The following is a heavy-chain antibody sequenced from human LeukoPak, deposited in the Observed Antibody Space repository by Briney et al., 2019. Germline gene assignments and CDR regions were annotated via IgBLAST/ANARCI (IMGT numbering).Heavy chain of an antibody. Sequence: GGSLRLSCAASRFTFSIYSMHWVRQAPGKGLEWEAVISYGGSNKYYADSVKGRFTVSRDNSKSTLYLQMNSLRAEDTAVYYCARAGDFDWLFNLDAFDIWGQGTMVTVSS. D-gene: IGHD3-9*01. CDR1: RFTFSIYS. CDR2: ISYGGSNK. J-gene: IGHJ3*02. V-gene: IGHV3-30-3*01. CDR3: ARAGDFDWLFNLDAFDI.